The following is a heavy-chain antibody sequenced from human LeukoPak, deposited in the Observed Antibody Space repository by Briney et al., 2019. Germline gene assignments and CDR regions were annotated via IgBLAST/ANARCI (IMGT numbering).Heavy chain of an antibody. CDR2: MNPNSGNT. CDR3: ARANIVVVVAATREPPDY. Sequence: ASVKVSCKASGYTFTGYYMHWVRQAPGQGLEWMGWMNPNSGNTGYAQKFQGRVTMTRNTSISTAYMELSSLRSEDTAVYYCARANIVVVVAATREPPDYWGQGTLVTVSS. CDR1: GYTFTGYY. J-gene: IGHJ4*02. V-gene: IGHV1-8*02. D-gene: IGHD2-15*01.